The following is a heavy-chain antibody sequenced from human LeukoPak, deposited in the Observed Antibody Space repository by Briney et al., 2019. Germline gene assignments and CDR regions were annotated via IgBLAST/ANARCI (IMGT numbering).Heavy chain of an antibody. Sequence: SETLSLTCNVSGGSISNYYWSWIRQPPGKGLEWIGYIYYSGSTNYNPSLKSRVTISVDTSKNQFSLKLSSVTAADTAVYYCARELGSGSYYWFDPWGQGTLVTVSS. CDR1: GGSISNYY. D-gene: IGHD1-26*01. V-gene: IGHV4-59*01. CDR2: IYYSGST. J-gene: IGHJ5*02. CDR3: ARELGSGSYYWFDP.